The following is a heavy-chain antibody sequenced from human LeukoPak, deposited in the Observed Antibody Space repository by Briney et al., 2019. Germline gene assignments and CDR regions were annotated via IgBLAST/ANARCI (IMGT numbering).Heavy chain of an antibody. CDR2: IYSGGST. V-gene: IGHV3-53*01. D-gene: IGHD4-17*01. J-gene: IGHJ1*01. CDR1: GFTVSSNY. CDR3: ARGSYGDYGVSQH. Sequence: GGSLRLSCAVSGFTVSSNYMSWVRQAPGKGLEWVSVIYSGGSTYYADSVKGRFTISRDNSKNTLYLQMNSLRAEDTAVYHCARGSYGDYGVSQHWGQGTLVTVSS.